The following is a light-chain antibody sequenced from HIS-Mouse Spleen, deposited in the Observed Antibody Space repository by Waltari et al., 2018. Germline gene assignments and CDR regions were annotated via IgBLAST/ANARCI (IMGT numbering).Light chain of an antibody. V-gene: IGLV1-47*01. CDR1: SSNIGSNY. Sequence: QSVLTQPPSASGTPGQRVTISCSGSSSNIGSNYVYWYQQLPGTAPKLLIYRSNQRPSGVPARFVGSKSGTSASLAISGLRSEDEADYYCAAWDDSLSGVVFGGGTKLTVL. J-gene: IGLJ2*01. CDR2: RSN. CDR3: AAWDDSLSGVV.